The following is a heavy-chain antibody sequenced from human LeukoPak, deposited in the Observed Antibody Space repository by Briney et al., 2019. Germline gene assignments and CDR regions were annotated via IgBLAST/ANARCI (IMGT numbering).Heavy chain of an antibody. CDR2: INSDGSST. V-gene: IGHV3-74*01. CDR1: GFTFSSYW. D-gene: IGHD6-6*01. J-gene: IGHJ4*02. CDR3: VCPGSNEQRGRIPASLPRSRTYLFDY. Sequence: GGSLRLSCAASGFTFSSYWMHWVRQAPGKGLVWVSRINSDGSSTSYADSVKGRFTISRDNAKNTLYLQMNSLRAEDTAVYYCVCPGSNEQRGRIPASLPRSRTYLFDYWGQGTLVTVSS.